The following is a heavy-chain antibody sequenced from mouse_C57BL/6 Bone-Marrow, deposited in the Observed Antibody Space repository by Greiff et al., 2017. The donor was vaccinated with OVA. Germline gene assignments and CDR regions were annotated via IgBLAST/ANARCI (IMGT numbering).Heavy chain of an antibody. Sequence: VQLQQPGAELVKPGASVKMSCKASGYTFTSYWITWVKQRPGQGLEWIGDIYPGSGSTNYNEKFKSKATLTVDTSSSTAYMQISSLTSEDSAFYYCARCTTVVALHWYFDVWGTGTTVTVSS. CDR1: GYTFTSYW. V-gene: IGHV1-55*01. CDR2: IYPGSGST. J-gene: IGHJ1*03. CDR3: ARCTTVVALHWYFDV. D-gene: IGHD1-1*01.